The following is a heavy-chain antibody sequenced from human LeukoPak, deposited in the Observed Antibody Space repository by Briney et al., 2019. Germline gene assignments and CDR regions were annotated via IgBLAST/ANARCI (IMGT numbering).Heavy chain of an antibody. CDR1: GFTFSSYT. CDR2: ISNDGSNK. D-gene: IGHD4-17*01. J-gene: IGHJ4*02. V-gene: IGHV3-30-3*01. Sequence: GRSPRLSCAASGFTFSSYTMDWVRQAPGKGLEWVAVISNDGSNKYYADSVKGRFTISRDNSKNTLYLQMNSLRLEDTAVYYCARDTDGDYEVYWGQGTLVTVSS. CDR3: ARDTDGDYEVY.